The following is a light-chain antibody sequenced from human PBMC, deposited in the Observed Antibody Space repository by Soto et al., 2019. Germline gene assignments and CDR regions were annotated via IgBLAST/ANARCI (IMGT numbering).Light chain of an antibody. V-gene: IGKV3-20*01. CDR3: QQYGSSQFT. CDR1: QSVSSSY. J-gene: IGKJ4*01. CDR2: GAS. Sequence: EIVLTQSPGTLSLSPGERATLSCRASQSVSSSYLAWYQQKPGQAPRLLIYGASSRATGIPDRFSGSGSGTDFTLTISRLEPEDFAMYYCQQYGSSQFTFGGGTKVEIK.